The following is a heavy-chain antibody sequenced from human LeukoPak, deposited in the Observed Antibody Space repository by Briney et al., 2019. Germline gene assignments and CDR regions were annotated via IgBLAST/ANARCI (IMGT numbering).Heavy chain of an antibody. V-gene: IGHV1-46*01. D-gene: IGHD5-24*01. CDR3: ARAHIGWLQFGGRGYYYYMDV. CDR1: GYTFTSYY. Sequence: ASVKVSCKASGYTFTSYYMHWVRQAPGQGLEWMGIINPSGGSTSYAQKFQGRVTMTRDTSTSTVYMELSSLRSEDTAVYYCARAHIGWLQFGGRGYYYYMDVWGKGTTVTISS. CDR2: INPSGGST. J-gene: IGHJ6*03.